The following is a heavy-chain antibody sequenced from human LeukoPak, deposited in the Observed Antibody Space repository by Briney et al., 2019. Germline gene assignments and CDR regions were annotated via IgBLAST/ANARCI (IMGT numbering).Heavy chain of an antibody. V-gene: IGHV5-51*01. Sequence: GESLQIPCKGSGYSFTTYWIGWVRQMPGKSLEWRGIIYPGDSDTKYSASFQGQVTISADKSINTAYLQWSSLKASDTAMYYCARHESYSSGWYSDFWGQGTLVTVSS. CDR2: IYPGDSDT. J-gene: IGHJ4*02. CDR1: GYSFTTYW. D-gene: IGHD6-19*01. CDR3: ARHESYSSGWYSDF.